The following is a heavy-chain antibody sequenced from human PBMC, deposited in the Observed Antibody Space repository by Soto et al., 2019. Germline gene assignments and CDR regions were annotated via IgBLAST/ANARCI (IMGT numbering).Heavy chain of an antibody. CDR3: ATGVEVRMADI. CDR2: INGDSRDK. V-gene: IGHV3-11*03. J-gene: IGHJ3*02. CDR1: GFTVGDLY. D-gene: IGHD2-21*01. Sequence: QVQLMESGGGLVKPGGSLRLSCAASGFTVGDLYMAWIRQPPGRELEWISYINGDSRDKNYADSVKGRFTISRDNAKNSLYLQMNSLRVEDTAVYFCATGVEVRMADIWGQGTMVTVSS.